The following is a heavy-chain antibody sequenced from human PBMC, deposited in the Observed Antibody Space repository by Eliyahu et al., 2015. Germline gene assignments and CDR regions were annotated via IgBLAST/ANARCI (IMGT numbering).Heavy chain of an antibody. J-gene: IGHJ4*02. CDR1: GXTFSTHW. D-gene: IGHD6-19*01. CDR2: TSGGGSGT. Sequence: EVQLVESGGGLVQPGGSLRXXCAASGXTFSTHWMHWVRQAPGKGLVWVSRTSGGGSGTTYADSVKGRFTISRDNAKNTLYLQMNSLRAEDTAVYYCARGPQDSGXYAGDYWGQGALVTVSS. V-gene: IGHV3-74*01. CDR3: ARGPQDSGXYAGDY.